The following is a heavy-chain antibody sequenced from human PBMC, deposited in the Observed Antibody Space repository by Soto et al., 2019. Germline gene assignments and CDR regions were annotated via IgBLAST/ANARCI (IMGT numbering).Heavy chain of an antibody. D-gene: IGHD3-16*01. CDR1: GFTFSSYA. CDR2: ISGSGGST. J-gene: IGHJ4*02. Sequence: EVQLLESGGGLVQPGGSLRLSCAASGFTFSSYAMSWVRQAPGKGLEWVSGISGSGGSTYYADSVTGRVTISRDNSKNTMYLEMTSLRAEDTAVYYCAKEWGRYVDYWGQGTLVTVSS. V-gene: IGHV3-23*01. CDR3: AKEWGRYVDY.